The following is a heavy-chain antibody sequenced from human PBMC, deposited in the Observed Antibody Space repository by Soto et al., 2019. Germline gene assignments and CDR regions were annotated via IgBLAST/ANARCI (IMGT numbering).Heavy chain of an antibody. CDR2: INMDGSST. D-gene: IGHD2-2*01. CDR3: ARGPRGLYHHDY. Sequence: EVQLVESGGGLVQPGGSLRLSCAASGFTFSGDWMHWFRQGAGKGLVWVSRINMDGSSTNYADSVKGRFTISRDNAKNTLYLQMNSLRVDDTAVYFCARGPRGLYHHDYWGQGALVTVSS. J-gene: IGHJ4*02. CDR1: GFTFSGDW. V-gene: IGHV3-74*01.